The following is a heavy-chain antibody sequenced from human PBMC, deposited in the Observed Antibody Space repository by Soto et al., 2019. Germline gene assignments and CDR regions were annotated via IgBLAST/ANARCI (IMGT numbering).Heavy chain of an antibody. V-gene: IGHV4-34*01. D-gene: IGHD3-16*01. CDR2: INHSGST. Sequence: SETLSLTCAVYGVSFIGYYWSWILQPPGKGLEWIGEINHSGSTNYNPSLKSRVTISVDTSKNQFSLKLSSVTAADTAVYYCARVCNDYIWGWNAFDIWGQGTMVTVSS. J-gene: IGHJ3*02. CDR1: GVSFIGYY. CDR3: ARVCNDYIWGWNAFDI.